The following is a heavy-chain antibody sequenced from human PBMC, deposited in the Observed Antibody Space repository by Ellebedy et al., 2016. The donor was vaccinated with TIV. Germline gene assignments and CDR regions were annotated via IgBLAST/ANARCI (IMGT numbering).Heavy chain of an antibody. CDR2: IKQDGSEK. V-gene: IGHV3-7*03. J-gene: IGHJ4*02. CDR3: ARGFYWKSSSFDF. D-gene: IGHD1-1*01. Sequence: GGSLRLXXTASGFTFNLYWMTWVRLAPGKGLDWVANIKQDGSEKYYVDSVKGRFTISRGNAEDSLYLQMTSLRAEDTAVYYCARGFYWKSSSFDFWGQGTLVTVSS. CDR1: GFTFNLYW.